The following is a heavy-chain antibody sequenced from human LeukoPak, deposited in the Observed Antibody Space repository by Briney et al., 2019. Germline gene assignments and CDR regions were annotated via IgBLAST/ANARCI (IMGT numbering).Heavy chain of an antibody. CDR2: MNPNSGNT. J-gene: IGHJ4*02. CDR1: GYSFTSYD. CDR3: ARGRGYDRTGYVYYFDF. Sequence: GASVKVSCKASGYSFTSYDINWVRQAPGQGFEWVGWMNPNSGNTGHAQEFQGRVTMTRDTSVSTAYMELSSLRYEDTAVYYCARGRGYDRTGYVYYFDFWGQGTLVTVSS. V-gene: IGHV1-8*01. D-gene: IGHD3-22*01.